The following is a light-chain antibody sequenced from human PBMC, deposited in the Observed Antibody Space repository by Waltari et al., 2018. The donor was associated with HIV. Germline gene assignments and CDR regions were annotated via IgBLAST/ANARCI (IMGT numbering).Light chain of an antibody. CDR3: QQYFSVSYT. CDR1: QSLLYNSNKKDY. CDR2: AAT. Sequence: VVIQSPESLAVSVGERATPHCTSNQSLLYNSNKKDYLEWYHHNAGQPPMLLIYAATTRGSGVPSLFSGSGAGTYFTFTINMLQAEDFAVYYCQQYFSVSYTFGQGTKLEIK. J-gene: IGKJ2*01. V-gene: IGKV4-1*01.